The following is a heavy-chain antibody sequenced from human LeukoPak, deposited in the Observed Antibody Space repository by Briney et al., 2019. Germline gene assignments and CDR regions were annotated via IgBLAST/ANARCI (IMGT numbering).Heavy chain of an antibody. D-gene: IGHD1-1*01. CDR1: GFTFSTSW. J-gene: IGHJ4*02. V-gene: IGHV3-7*01. CDR3: VRHQGTTFDY. CDR2: IKQDGREK. Sequence: GGSLRPSCAASGFTFSTSWMTWVRQAPGKGLEWVANIKQDGREKYYVDSVKGRFTISRDNTKNSLYLQMNGLRAEDTAVYYCVRHQGTTFDYWGQGNLVTVSS.